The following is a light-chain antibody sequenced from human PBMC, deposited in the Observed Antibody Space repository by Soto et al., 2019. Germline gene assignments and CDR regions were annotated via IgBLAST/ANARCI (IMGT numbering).Light chain of an antibody. CDR1: QSISSS. CDR3: HQSFNFSRP. J-gene: IGKJ4*02. V-gene: IGKV1-39*01. CDR2: AAS. Sequence: SQYPPSVSAEFREPITISCRGSQSISSSLNWFQHSPGQPPKLLLFAASNLLAGVPPRCSGSRSGSSFSITIRSLQPDDCVTYHSHQSFNFSRPFAEGTKVDIK.